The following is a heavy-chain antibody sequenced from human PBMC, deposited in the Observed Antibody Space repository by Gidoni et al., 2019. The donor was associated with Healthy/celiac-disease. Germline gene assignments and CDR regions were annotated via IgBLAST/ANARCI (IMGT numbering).Heavy chain of an antibody. Sequence: QVQLVQSGAEVKKPGASVKVSCKASGNTFPSYDSNWVRQATGQGLEWMGWMNPNRGNTGYAQKFQGRVTMTRNTSISTAYMELSSLRSEDTAVYYCARVRSGGSCYAVWGQGTLVTVSS. D-gene: IGHD2-15*01. V-gene: IGHV1-8*01. J-gene: IGHJ4*02. CDR1: GNTFPSYD. CDR2: MNPNRGNT. CDR3: ARVRSGGSCYAV.